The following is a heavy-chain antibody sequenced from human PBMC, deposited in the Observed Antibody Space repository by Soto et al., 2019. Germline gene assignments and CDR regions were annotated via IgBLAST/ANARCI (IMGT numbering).Heavy chain of an antibody. CDR1: GGSFSGFY. CDR2: INHSGST. CDR3: VSKLGSCTGGSCNWYFDL. D-gene: IGHD2-15*01. V-gene: IGHV4-34*01. Sequence: QVQLQQWRAGLLKPSETLSLTCAVYGGSFSGFYWSWIRQPPGKGLEWIGEINHSGSTNYNPSLKSRVTISADTSKNQFSLQLSSVTAADTAVYYCVSKLGSCTGGSCNWYFDLWGRGTLVTVSS. J-gene: IGHJ2*01.